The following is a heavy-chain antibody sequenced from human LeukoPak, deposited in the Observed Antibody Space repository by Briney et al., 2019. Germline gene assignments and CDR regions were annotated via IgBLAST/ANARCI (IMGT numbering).Heavy chain of an antibody. CDR1: GGSFSGYY. D-gene: IGHD3-3*01. CDR2: INHDGST. J-gene: IGHJ4*02. CDR3: ASGLNILYYFDY. Sequence: SEPQSLPCTLYGGSFSGYYWSWIRQPPGKGLEWIREINHDGSTNYNPSLKSRVPISVDKSKKQVFLTHRSVTAAGTGVLYRASGLNILYYFDYWGQG. V-gene: IGHV4-34*01.